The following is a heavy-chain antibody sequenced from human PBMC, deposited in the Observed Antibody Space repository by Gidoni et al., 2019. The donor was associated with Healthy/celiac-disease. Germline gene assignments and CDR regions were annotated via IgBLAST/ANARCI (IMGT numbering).Heavy chain of an antibody. CDR1: GFTFDDYA. D-gene: IGHD3-10*01. J-gene: IGHJ4*02. CDR2: ISWNSGSI. Sequence: EVQLVESGGGLVQPGRSLRLSCAASGFTFDDYAMHWVRQAPGKGLEWVSGISWNSGSIGYADSVKGRFTISRDNAKSSLYLQMNSLRAEDTALYYCAKGKVRLLWFGELLVLPPDYWGQGTLVTVSS. CDR3: AKGKVRLLWFGELLVLPPDY. V-gene: IGHV3-9*01.